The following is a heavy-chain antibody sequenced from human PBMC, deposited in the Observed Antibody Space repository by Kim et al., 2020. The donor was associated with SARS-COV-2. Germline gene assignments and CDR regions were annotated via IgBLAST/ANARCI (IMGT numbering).Heavy chain of an antibody. CDR2: INPSGGST. D-gene: IGHD1-26*01. CDR3: ARDSEVGATYRYYYGMDV. V-gene: IGHV1-46*01. Sequence: ASVKVSCKASGYTFTSYYMHWVRQAPGQGLEWMGIINPSGGSTSYAQKFQGRVTMTRDTSTSTVYMELSSLRSEDTAVYYCARDSEVGATYRYYYGMDVWGQGTTVTVSS. J-gene: IGHJ6*02. CDR1: GYTFTSYY.